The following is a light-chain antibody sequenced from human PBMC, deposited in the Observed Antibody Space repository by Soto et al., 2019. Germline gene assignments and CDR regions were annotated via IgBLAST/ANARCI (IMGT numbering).Light chain of an antibody. J-gene: IGKJ2*01. V-gene: IGKV1-5*01. Sequence: DIRVTQSPSTLSASVGDRVITTRGASQTFERWMAWYQQKQGKAPKLLISDVSTLERGVPSRFSGSGSATEFNLTISGLQPDDFATYYCQQYKDYVYTFGQGTKVDIK. CDR3: QQYKDYVYT. CDR2: DVS. CDR1: QTFERW.